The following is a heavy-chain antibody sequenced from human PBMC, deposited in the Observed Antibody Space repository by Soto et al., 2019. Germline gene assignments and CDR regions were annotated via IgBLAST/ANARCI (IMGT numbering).Heavy chain of an antibody. J-gene: IGHJ4*02. Sequence: LSLTCSVSGGPISSYYWSWIRQPPGKGLEWIGYIYYSGSTNYNPSLKSRVTISVDTSKNQFSLKLSSVTAADTAVYYCARSRAYYYDSSGYRAKYYFDYWGQGTLVTVSS. V-gene: IGHV4-59*01. D-gene: IGHD3-22*01. CDR3: ARSRAYYYDSSGYRAKYYFDY. CDR1: GGPISSYY. CDR2: IYYSGST.